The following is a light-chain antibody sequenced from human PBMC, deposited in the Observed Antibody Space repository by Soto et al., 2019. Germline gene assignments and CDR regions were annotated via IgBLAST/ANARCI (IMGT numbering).Light chain of an antibody. CDR1: QSIRIY. J-gene: IGKJ1*01. CDR3: QQSGDTPPWT. V-gene: IGKV1-39*01. CDR2: AAS. Sequence: DIQMTQSPSSLSASVGDRVTITCRASQSIRIYLNWYQQKPGKAPELLIFAASSLRSGVPSRFSGSGSGTDFTLTISSLQPEDFATYYCQQSGDTPPWTFGQGTKVEIK.